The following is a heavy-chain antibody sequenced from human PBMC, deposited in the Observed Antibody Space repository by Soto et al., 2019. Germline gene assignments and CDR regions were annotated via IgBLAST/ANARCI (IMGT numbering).Heavy chain of an antibody. CDR1: GFTFKNYG. D-gene: IGHD1-26*01. J-gene: IGHJ4*02. CDR3: ARELRSYSGAYSDH. CDR2: VSYDGTKT. Sequence: GGSLRLSCVGSGFTFKNYGMHWVRQAPGKGLEWLAVVSYDGTKTMYTDSVKGRISISRDNARSTLFLQMDSLTAEDTALYYCARELRSYSGAYSDHWGQGTPVTVSS. V-gene: IGHV3-33*05.